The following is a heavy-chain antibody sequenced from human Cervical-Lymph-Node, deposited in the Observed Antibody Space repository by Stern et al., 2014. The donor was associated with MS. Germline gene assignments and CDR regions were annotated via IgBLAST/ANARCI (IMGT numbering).Heavy chain of an antibody. CDR3: ARAGVCGGDCYSGSQGAFDI. CDR1: GGSVSSYH. J-gene: IGHJ3*02. V-gene: IGHV4-59*02. Sequence: QVQLQESGPGLVKPSETLSLTCTVSGGSVSSYHWSWTRQPPGKGLEWLGYIYYSGSTKYNPSLKSRVTIIVDTSKNQFSLKLNSVTAADTAVYYCARAGVCGGDCYSGSQGAFDIWGQGTMVTVSS. D-gene: IGHD2-21*02. CDR2: IYYSGST.